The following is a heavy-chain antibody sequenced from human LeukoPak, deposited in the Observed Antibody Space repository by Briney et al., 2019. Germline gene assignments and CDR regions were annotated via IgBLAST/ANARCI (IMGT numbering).Heavy chain of an antibody. Sequence: GRSLKLSCAASGFTFSSYGMHWVRQAPGKGLEWVAFIRYDGSNKYYADSVKGRFTISRDNSKNTLYLQMNSLRAEDTAVYYCAKDPVGATRGFDPWGQGTLVTVSS. CDR1: GFTFSSYG. J-gene: IGHJ5*02. V-gene: IGHV3-30*02. D-gene: IGHD1-26*01. CDR2: IRYDGSNK. CDR3: AKDPVGATRGFDP.